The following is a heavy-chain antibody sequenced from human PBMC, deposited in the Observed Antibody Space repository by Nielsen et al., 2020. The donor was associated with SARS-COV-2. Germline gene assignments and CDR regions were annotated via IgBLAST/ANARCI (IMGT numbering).Heavy chain of an antibody. CDR2: TSYDGRDK. Sequence: GESLKISCVASEISFRSYGMHWVRQAPGKGLDWVAFTSYDGRDKFYADSVRGRFIVSRDNSKNTLYLQMNSLRAEDTAVYYCAKDGIAAAGSGNWFDPWGQGTLVTVSS. CDR1: EISFRSYG. D-gene: IGHD6-13*01. J-gene: IGHJ5*02. V-gene: IGHV3-30*18. CDR3: AKDGIAAAGSGNWFDP.